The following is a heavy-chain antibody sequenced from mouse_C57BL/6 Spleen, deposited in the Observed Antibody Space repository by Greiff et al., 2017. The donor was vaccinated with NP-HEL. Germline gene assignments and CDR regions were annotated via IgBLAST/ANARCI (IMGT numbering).Heavy chain of an antibody. CDR1: GFTFSDAW. J-gene: IGHJ1*03. CDR2: IRYKANNHST. V-gene: IGHV6-6*01. Sequence: EVKLEESGGGLVQPGGSMKLSCAASGFTFSDAWMDWVRQPPEKGLEWVAEIRYKANNHSTYYAESVKGRFTISRDDSKSSVYLQMNSLRAEDTGIYYCTCYYGSSHWYFDVWGTGTTVTVSS. CDR3: TCYYGSSHWYFDV. D-gene: IGHD1-1*01.